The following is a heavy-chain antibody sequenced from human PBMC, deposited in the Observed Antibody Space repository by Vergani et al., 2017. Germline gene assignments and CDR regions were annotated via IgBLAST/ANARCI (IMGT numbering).Heavy chain of an antibody. J-gene: IGHJ6*02. D-gene: IGHD3-10*01. CDR1: GFTVSSNY. Sequence: EVQLVESGGGLVQPGGSLRLSCAASGFTVSSNYMSWVRQATGKGLEWVSVIYSGGSTYYADSVKGRFTISIDNAKNTLYLKMNSLRAEDTAVYYCARTTMVRGVPAYYYYGMDVWGQGTTVTVSS. V-gene: IGHV3-66*02. CDR2: IYSGGST. CDR3: ARTTMVRGVPAYYYYGMDV.